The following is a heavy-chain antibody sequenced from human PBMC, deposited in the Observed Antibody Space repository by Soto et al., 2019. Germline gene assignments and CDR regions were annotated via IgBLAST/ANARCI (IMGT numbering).Heavy chain of an antibody. CDR2: ISGDGNTM. CDR3: ASIVGKYGGYPSYASGDF. CDR1: GLSFSDSY. J-gene: IGHJ4*02. Sequence: QVHLVESGGDLVKPGGSLRLSCAASGLSFSDSYMSWIRQAPGKGLEWVSYISGDGNTMYYADSVKGRFTISRDNAKDSLFLQMNSLRAEDTAVYFCASIVGKYGGYPSYASGDFWGQGALVTVSS. D-gene: IGHD4-17*01. V-gene: IGHV3-11*01.